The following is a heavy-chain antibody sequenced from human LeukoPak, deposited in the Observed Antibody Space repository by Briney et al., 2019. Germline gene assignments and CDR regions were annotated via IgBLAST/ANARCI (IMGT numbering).Heavy chain of an antibody. D-gene: IGHD6-13*01. CDR3: AREGYSSRQGADGMDV. V-gene: IGHV3-7*01. CDR1: GFTFSSYW. Sequence: GGSLRLSCAASGFTFSSYWMSWVRQAPGKGLEWVANIKQDGSEKYYVDSVKGRFTISRDNAKNSLYLQMNSLRAEDTAVYYCAREGYSSRQGADGMDVWGQGTTVTVSS. J-gene: IGHJ6*02. CDR2: IKQDGSEK.